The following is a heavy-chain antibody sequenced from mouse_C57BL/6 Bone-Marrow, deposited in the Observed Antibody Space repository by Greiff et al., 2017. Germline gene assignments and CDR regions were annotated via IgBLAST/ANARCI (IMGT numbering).Heavy chain of an antibody. J-gene: IGHJ4*01. Sequence: VQLQQPGAELVKPGASVKMSCKASGYTFTSYWITWVKQRPGQGLEWIGDIYPGSGSTNYNEKFKSKATLTVDTSSSTAYMQLSSLTSEDSAVYYCARWGYSSSPLYAMDYWGQGTSVTVSS. CDR3: ARWGYSSSPLYAMDY. CDR1: GYTFTSYW. V-gene: IGHV1-55*01. CDR2: IYPGSGST. D-gene: IGHD1-1*01.